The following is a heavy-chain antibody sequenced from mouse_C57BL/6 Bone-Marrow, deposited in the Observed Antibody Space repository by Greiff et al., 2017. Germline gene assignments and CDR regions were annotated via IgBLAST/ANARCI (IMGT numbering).Heavy chain of an antibody. J-gene: IGHJ2*01. D-gene: IGHD1-1*01. CDR2: IDRGDGDT. V-gene: IGHV14-2*01. CDR1: GFNFNDYY. CDR3: AREKGLYYGSSCDY. Sequence: VQLQQSGAELVKPGASVKLSCTASGFNFNDYYMHWVKQRTEKGLEWIGRIDRGDGDTKYAPNFQGKATITADTSSNTTYLQLSSLTSEDTAVYYCAREKGLYYGSSCDYWGQGTTLTVSS.